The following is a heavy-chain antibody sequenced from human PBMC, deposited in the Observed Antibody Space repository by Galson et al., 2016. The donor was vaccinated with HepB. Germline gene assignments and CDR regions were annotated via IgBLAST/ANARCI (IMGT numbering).Heavy chain of an antibody. V-gene: IGHV1-18*04. CDR2: ISAYNGNT. Sequence: SVKVSCKASGYTFNNYGVSWVRQAPGQGLEWMGWISAYNGNTSYAQKFQGRVSMTADTSTSTAYMELRSLRSYDTAVYYCARDLGLYDYVRGTFTYFYYGMDLWGQGTTVTVSS. CDR3: ARDLGLYDYVRGTFTYFYYGMDL. J-gene: IGHJ6*02. CDR1: GYTFNNYG. D-gene: IGHD3-16*01.